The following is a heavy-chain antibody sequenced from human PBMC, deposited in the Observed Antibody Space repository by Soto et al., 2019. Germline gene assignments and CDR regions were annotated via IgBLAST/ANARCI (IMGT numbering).Heavy chain of an antibody. CDR3: ARDSESSGWYLFDY. CDR2: IYSGGST. CDR1: GFTVSSNY. V-gene: IGHV3-66*01. D-gene: IGHD6-19*01. J-gene: IGHJ4*02. Sequence: GGSLRLSCAASGFTVSSNYMSWVRQAPGKGLEWVSVIYSGGSTYYADSVKGRFTISRDNSKNTLYLQMNSLRAEDTAVYYCARDSESSGWYLFDYWGQGTLVTVSS.